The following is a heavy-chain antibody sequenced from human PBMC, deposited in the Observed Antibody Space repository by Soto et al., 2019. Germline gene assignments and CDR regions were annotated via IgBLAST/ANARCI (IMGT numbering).Heavy chain of an antibody. V-gene: IGHV2-5*02. J-gene: IGHJ6*03. D-gene: IGHD4-17*01. CDR1: WISLSTSGVG. CDR3: AHIATTVRDPHLGLWYYYYYYMDV. CDR2: IYWDDDK. Sequence: SGPTLVNPTQTPSLTCTFSWISLSTSGVGVGWIRQPPGKALEWLALIYWDDDKRYSPSLKSRLTITKDTSKNPVVLTMTNMDPVDTATYYCAHIATTVRDPHLGLWYYYYYYMDVWGKGNTVTVS.